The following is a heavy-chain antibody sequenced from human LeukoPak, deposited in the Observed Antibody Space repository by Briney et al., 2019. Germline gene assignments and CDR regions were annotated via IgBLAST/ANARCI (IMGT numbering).Heavy chain of an antibody. CDR2: IRASGGTA. CDR3: AKVWAHDGSGNPYWHFDL. V-gene: IGHV3-23*01. D-gene: IGHD3-10*01. J-gene: IGHJ2*01. Sequence: QPGGTLRLSCSASGFTFSSYAMSWGRQAPGKGLEWVSAIRASGGTAYYADSVKGRFTISGDNSKNTLYLQMNSLRAEDTAVYYCAKVWAHDGSGNPYWHFDLWGRGTLVTVSS. CDR1: GFTFSSYA.